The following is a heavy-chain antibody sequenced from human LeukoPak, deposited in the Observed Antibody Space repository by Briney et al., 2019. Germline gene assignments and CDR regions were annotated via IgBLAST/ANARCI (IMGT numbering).Heavy chain of an antibody. CDR2: ISYDGSNK. Sequence: TGGSLRPSCAAPGFTFSSYAMHWVRQAPGKGLEWVAVISYDGSNKYYADSVKGRFTISRDNSKNTLYLQMNSLRAEDTAVYYCARDLVPGYSSSGFDPWGQGTLVTVSS. V-gene: IGHV3-30-3*01. D-gene: IGHD6-6*01. CDR1: GFTFSSYA. J-gene: IGHJ5*02. CDR3: ARDLVPGYSSSGFDP.